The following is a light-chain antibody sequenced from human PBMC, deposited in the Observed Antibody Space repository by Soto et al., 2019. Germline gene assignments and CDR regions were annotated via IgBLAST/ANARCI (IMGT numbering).Light chain of an antibody. J-gene: IGKJ1*01. CDR3: QKYNSARLWT. V-gene: IGKV1-27*01. Sequence: DFQMTQSPSSLSASVGDRVTITCRASQGISNYLAWYQQKPGKVPKLLIYAASTLQSGVPSRFSGSGSGTDFTLTISSLQPEDVATYYCQKYNSARLWTFGQGTKVEIK. CDR1: QGISNY. CDR2: AAS.